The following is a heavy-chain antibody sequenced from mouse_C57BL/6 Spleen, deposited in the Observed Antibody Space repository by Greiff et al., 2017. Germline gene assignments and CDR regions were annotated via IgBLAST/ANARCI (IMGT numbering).Heavy chain of an antibody. J-gene: IGHJ3*01. V-gene: IGHV5-16*01. Sequence: DVKLVESEGGLVQPGSSMKLSCTASGFTFSDYYMAWVRQVPEKGLEWVANINYDGSSTYYLDSLKSRFIISRDNAKNILYLQMSSLKSEDTAMYYCAREGNYDYDGGFAYWGQGTLVTVSA. CDR1: GFTFSDYY. CDR2: INYDGSST. CDR3: AREGNYDYDGGFAY. D-gene: IGHD2-4*01.